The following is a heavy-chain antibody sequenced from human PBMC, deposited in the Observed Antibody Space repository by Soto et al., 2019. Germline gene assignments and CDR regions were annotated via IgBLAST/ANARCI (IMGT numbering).Heavy chain of an antibody. J-gene: IGHJ6*02. CDR3: ARDGGEVIPAAIGGGYGMDV. D-gene: IGHD2-2*01. CDR1: GFTFSDYY. V-gene: IGHV3-11*06. Sequence: QVQLVESGGGLVKPGGSLRLSCAASGFTFSDYYMSWIRQAPGKGLEWISYISGSNIYTNYADSVKGRFTISRDNANNSLDLQMDSLRVEDTAVYYCARDGGEVIPAAIGGGYGMDVWGQGTTVTVSS. CDR2: ISGSNIYT.